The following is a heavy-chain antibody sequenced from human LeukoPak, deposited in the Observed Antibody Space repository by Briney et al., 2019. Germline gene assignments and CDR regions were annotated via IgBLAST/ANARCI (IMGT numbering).Heavy chain of an antibody. CDR3: ARTRDNYYYMDV. J-gene: IGHJ6*03. D-gene: IGHD2-2*01. Sequence: GGSLRLSCAASGFSLSSYWMSWVRQAPGKGREWVANIKQDGSEKYYTDSVKGRFTTSRDNATNSLYLRMNSLRAEDTAVYYCARTRDNYYYMDVWGKGTTVTVSS. CDR2: IKQDGSEK. V-gene: IGHV3-7*01. CDR1: GFSLSSYW.